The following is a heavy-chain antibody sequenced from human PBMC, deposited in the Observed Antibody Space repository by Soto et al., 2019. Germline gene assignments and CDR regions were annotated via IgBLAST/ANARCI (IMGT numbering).Heavy chain of an antibody. Sequence: SETLSLTCAVYGGSFSGYYWSWIRQPPGKGLEWIGEINHSGSTNYNPSLKSRVTISVDTSKNEFSLKLSSVTAADTAVYYCASVENTVDYFDYWGRGTLVTVSS. CDR1: GGSFSGYY. CDR3: ASVENTVDYFDY. CDR2: INHSGST. D-gene: IGHD4-4*01. V-gene: IGHV4-34*01. J-gene: IGHJ4*02.